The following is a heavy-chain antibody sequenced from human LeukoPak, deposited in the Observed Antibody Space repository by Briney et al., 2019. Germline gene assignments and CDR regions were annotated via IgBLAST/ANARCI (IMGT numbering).Heavy chain of an antibody. V-gene: IGHV3-23*01. Sequence: GGSLRLSCAASGFTFSSYAMSWVRQDPGKGLEWVSAISGSGGSTYYADSVKGRFTISRDNSKNPLYLQMNSLRAEDTAVYYCAKDKLVVVPAAIRGLFDYWGQGTLVTVSS. CDR3: AKDKLVVVPAAIRGLFDY. CDR1: GFTFSSYA. D-gene: IGHD2-2*01. J-gene: IGHJ4*02. CDR2: ISGSGGST.